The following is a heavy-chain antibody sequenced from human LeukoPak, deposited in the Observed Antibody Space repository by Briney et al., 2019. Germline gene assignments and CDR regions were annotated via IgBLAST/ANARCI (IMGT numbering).Heavy chain of an antibody. CDR1: GGSISSGSYY. CDR3: AREYYYGSGSLDYFDY. J-gene: IGHJ4*02. Sequence: PSETLSLTCTVSGGSISSGSYYWSWIRQPAGKGLEWIGRIYTSGSTNYNPSLKSRVTMSVDTSKNQFSLKLSSVTAADTAVYYCAREYYYGSGSLDYFDYWGQGTLVTVSS. V-gene: IGHV4-61*02. CDR2: IYTSGST. D-gene: IGHD3-10*01.